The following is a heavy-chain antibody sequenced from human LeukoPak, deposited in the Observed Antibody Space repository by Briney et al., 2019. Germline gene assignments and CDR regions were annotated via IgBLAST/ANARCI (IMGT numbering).Heavy chain of an antibody. V-gene: IGHV3-48*03. Sequence: PGGSLRLSCAASGFTFSIYEMNWVRQAPGKGLEWVSYISSIGTTIYYADSVKGRFTISRDNAKNSLYLQMDSLRAEDTAVYCCARGERGDYWGQGTLVTVSS. CDR3: ARGERGDY. D-gene: IGHD1-26*01. J-gene: IGHJ4*02. CDR1: GFTFSIYE. CDR2: ISSIGTTI.